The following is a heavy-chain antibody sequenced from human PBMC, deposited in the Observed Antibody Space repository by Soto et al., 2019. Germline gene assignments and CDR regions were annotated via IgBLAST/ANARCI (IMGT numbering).Heavy chain of an antibody. J-gene: IGHJ4*02. CDR3: ARGRLDYDFWSGYHPFFDY. CDR1: GSSISSYY. D-gene: IGHD3-3*01. Sequence: QVQLQESGPGLVKPSETLSLTCTVSGSSISSYYWSWIRQPPGKGLEWIGYIYYSGSTNYNPSLKSRVTISVDTSKNQFSLKLSSVTAADTAVYYCARGRLDYDFWSGYHPFFDYWGQGTLVTVSS. V-gene: IGHV4-59*01. CDR2: IYYSGST.